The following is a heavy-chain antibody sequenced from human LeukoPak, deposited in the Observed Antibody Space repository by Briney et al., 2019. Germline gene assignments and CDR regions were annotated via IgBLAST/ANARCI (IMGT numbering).Heavy chain of an antibody. D-gene: IGHD2-2*02. CDR1: GYTFTSYD. CDR3: ARGSSDCSSASCYNF. V-gene: IGHV1-8*01. Sequence: ASVKVSCKASGYTFTSYDINWVRQATGQGLEWMGWMNPNSGNTGYAQNFQGRVTMTRDTSIGTAYMELAGLTSDDTAVYYCARGSSDCSSASCYNFWGQGTLVTVSA. CDR2: MNPNSGNT. J-gene: IGHJ4*02.